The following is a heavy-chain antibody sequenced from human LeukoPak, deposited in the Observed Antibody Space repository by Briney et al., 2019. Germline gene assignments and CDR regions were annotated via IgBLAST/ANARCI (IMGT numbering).Heavy chain of an antibody. Sequence: GGSLRLSCAASGFTVSTNYMTWVRQAPGKGPEWVSVVYSGGNIYYADSVKGRFTISRDNSKDTVYLQMSSLRAEDTAVYFCARGMRGAPGGGFFDQWGHGTLVTVSS. CDR2: VYSGGNI. J-gene: IGHJ5*02. CDR1: GFTVSTNY. V-gene: IGHV3-66*01. D-gene: IGHD3-16*01. CDR3: ARGMRGAPGGGFFDQ.